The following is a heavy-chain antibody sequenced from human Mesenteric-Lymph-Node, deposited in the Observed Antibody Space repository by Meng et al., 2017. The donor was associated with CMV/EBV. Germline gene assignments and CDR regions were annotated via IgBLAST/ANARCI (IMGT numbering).Heavy chain of an antibody. V-gene: IGHV1-46*01. CDR1: GYTFTSYY. D-gene: IGHD2-2*01. J-gene: IGHJ5*01. Sequence: ASVKVSCKASGYTFTSYYIHWVRQAPGQGLEWMGIINPSSGTTTYAQKFQDRVTMTRDTSTSTVYMELSSLTSEDTAVYYCARDFRDCGSSSCYWGWFDSWGQGTLVTVSS. CDR2: INPSSGTT. CDR3: ARDFRDCGSSSCYWGWFDS.